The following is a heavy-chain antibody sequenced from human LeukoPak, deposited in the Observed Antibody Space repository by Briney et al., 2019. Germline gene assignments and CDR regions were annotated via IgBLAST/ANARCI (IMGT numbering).Heavy chain of an antibody. J-gene: IGHJ4*02. CDR1: GFTFSGYA. Sequence: GGSLRLSCAASGFTFSGYAMSWVRQAPGKGLEWVSTITGSGDTTYYGDSVKGRFTISRDNSKNTLYLQMNSLRVEDTAVYYCAKGRGLCSGGSCYSGFDYWGQGTLVTVSS. CDR2: ITGSGDTT. D-gene: IGHD2-15*01. V-gene: IGHV3-23*01. CDR3: AKGRGLCSGGSCYSGFDY.